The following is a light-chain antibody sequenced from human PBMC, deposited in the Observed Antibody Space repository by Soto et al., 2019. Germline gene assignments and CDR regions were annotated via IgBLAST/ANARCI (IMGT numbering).Light chain of an antibody. V-gene: IGKV3-20*01. CDR1: QSVSSSY. CDR2: GAS. Sequence: EIVLTQSPGTLSLSPGERATLSCRASQSVSSSYLAWYRQKPGQAPRLLIYGASSRATGIPDRFSGSGSGTDFTLTISRLEPEDFAVYYCPQYGSSPPMYTFGQGTKLEIK. J-gene: IGKJ2*01. CDR3: PQYGSSPPMYT.